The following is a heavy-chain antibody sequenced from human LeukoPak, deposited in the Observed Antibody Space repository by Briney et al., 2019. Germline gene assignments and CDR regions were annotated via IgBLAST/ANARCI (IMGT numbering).Heavy chain of an antibody. D-gene: IGHD6-19*01. CDR3: ARAPYSSGWYEPWGTPYYFDY. CDR2: IYYSGST. V-gene: IGHV4-59*01. Sequence: SETLSPTCTVSGGSISSYYWSWIRQPPGKGLEWIGYIYYSGSTNYNPSLKSRVTISVDTSKNQFSLKLSSVTAADTAVYYCARAPYSSGWYEPWGTPYYFDYWGQGTLVTVSS. J-gene: IGHJ4*02. CDR1: GGSISSYY.